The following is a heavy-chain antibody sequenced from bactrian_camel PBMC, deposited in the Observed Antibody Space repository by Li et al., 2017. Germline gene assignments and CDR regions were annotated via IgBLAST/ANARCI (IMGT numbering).Heavy chain of an antibody. V-gene: IGHV3S55*01. CDR3: AAVPFRAGDVRRRRDVRCTLGRDDNY. CDR2: IIEDGTS. CDR1: GVDLYAAD. Sequence: HVQLVESGGGSVQAGGSLRLSCTASGVDLYAADMAWYRQAPGNECEMVSKIIEDGTSDYADSVKGRFTISKDNTKNILYLQMDNLKPDDTAMYYCAAVPFRAGDVRRRRDVRCTLGRDDNYRGQGTQVTVS. D-gene: IGHD2*01. J-gene: IGHJ4*01.